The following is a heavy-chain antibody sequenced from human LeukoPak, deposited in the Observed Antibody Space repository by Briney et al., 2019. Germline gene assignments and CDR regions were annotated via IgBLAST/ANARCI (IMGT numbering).Heavy chain of an antibody. CDR2: IIHDGSNK. J-gene: IGHJ6*03. D-gene: IGHD2-2*01. V-gene: IGHV3-30*03. CDR1: GFTFSTYG. Sequence: GGSLRLSCAASGFTFSTYGMHWVRQAPGKGLEWVAVIIHDGSNKFYADSVKGRFTISRDNAKNTLYLQMNSLRAEDTAVYYCAREAVPAAMISSDYYYYMDVWGKGTTVTISS. CDR3: AREAVPAAMISSDYYYYMDV.